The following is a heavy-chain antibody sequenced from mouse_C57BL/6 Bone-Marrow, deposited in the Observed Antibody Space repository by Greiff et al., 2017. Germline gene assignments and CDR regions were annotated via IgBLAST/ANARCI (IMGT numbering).Heavy chain of an antibody. CDR3: AGKGYYGDPAWFAY. V-gene: IGHV2-2*01. D-gene: IGHD2-13*01. Sequence: VQLQQSGPGLVQPSQCLSITCTASGFSLTSYGVHWVRQSPGKGLEWLGVIWSGGSTDYNAAFISRLSIIKDNSKSKVFFKMNSLQADDTAIYYCAGKGYYGDPAWFAYWGQGTLVTVSA. CDR1: GFSLTSYG. J-gene: IGHJ3*01. CDR2: IWSGGST.